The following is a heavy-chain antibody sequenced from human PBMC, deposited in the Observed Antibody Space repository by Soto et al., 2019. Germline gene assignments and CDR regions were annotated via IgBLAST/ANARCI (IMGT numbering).Heavy chain of an antibody. J-gene: IGHJ4*02. D-gene: IGHD4-17*01. V-gene: IGHV4-4*07. CDR3: ASALLDHGDYYFDS. CDR1: GGSISAYY. CDR2: VFISGST. Sequence: PSETLSLTCTVSGGSISAYYWIWIRQPAGKGLEWIGRVFISGSTNFNPSLESRVTMSVDTSKNQFSLSLSSVTAADTAVYYCASALLDHGDYYFDSSDQGPLLTVSS.